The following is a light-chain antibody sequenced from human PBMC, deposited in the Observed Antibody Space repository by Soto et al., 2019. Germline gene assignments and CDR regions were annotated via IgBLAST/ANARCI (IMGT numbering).Light chain of an antibody. V-gene: IGKV1-39*01. J-gene: IGKJ1*01. Sequence: QITKSPSSLSASLGDRVTLTCRASQSISTYLNWYQQKPGKAPDLLIYTASNLERGVPSRFSGSGSGTDFTLTICSLQPEDFATYCCQQSYSRPRTSGQGTKLDI. CDR1: QSISTY. CDR3: QQSYSRPRT. CDR2: TAS.